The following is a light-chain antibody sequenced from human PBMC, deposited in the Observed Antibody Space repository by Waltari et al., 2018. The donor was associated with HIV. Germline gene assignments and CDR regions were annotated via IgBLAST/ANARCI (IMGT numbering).Light chain of an antibody. CDR2: GKN. CDR3: NSRDSSGNHLEV. V-gene: IGLV3-19*01. Sequence: SSELTQDPAVSVALGQTVRITCQGDSLRSYYASWYQQKPGKAPVLVIYGKNNRPSGLPDRFSGSSSGNTASLTITGAQAEDEADYYCNSRDSSGNHLEVFGGGTKLTVL. CDR1: SLRSYY. J-gene: IGLJ2*01.